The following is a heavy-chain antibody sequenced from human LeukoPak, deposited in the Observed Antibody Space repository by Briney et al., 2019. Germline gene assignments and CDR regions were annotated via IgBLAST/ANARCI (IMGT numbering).Heavy chain of an antibody. Sequence: SETLSLTCEVYGGSFSGYYWSWIRQPPGKGLEWIGEINHSGSTNYNPSLRSRITMSVDTPKNQFSLQLSSVTAADTAVYYCARQGAVTPRRTHYYAMDVWGPGTTVTVSS. V-gene: IGHV4-34*01. CDR2: INHSGST. J-gene: IGHJ6*02. CDR3: ARQGAVTPRRTHYYAMDV. CDR1: GGSFSGYY. D-gene: IGHD4-17*01.